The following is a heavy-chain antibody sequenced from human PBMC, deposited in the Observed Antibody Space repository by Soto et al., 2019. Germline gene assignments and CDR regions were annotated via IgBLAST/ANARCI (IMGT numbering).Heavy chain of an antibody. Sequence: PGGSLRLSCVASGFPFSSYWMSWVRQAPGKGLEWVANIKQDGSEKYYVDSVKGRFTISRDNAKNSLYLQMNSLRAEDTAVYYCARTAETRSNYDFWSGYSYYFDYWGQGTLVTVSS. J-gene: IGHJ4*02. CDR3: ARTAETRSNYDFWSGYSYYFDY. V-gene: IGHV3-7*04. CDR2: IKQDGSEK. CDR1: GFPFSSYW. D-gene: IGHD3-3*01.